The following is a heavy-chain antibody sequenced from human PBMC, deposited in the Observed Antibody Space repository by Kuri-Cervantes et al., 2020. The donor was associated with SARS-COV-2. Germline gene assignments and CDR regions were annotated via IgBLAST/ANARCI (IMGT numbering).Heavy chain of an antibody. V-gene: IGHV3-48*03. CDR1: GFTFSSYE. CDR2: ITSRDTI. J-gene: IGHJ3*02. Sequence: GGSLRLSCAASGFTFSSYEMNWVRQAPGKGLEWVSYITSRDTIYYADSVKGRFTISRDNSKNSLYLQMNRLRTEDSALYYCVREGRIRSWLALDIWGQGKMVTVSS. D-gene: IGHD5-18*01. CDR3: VREGRIRSWLALDI.